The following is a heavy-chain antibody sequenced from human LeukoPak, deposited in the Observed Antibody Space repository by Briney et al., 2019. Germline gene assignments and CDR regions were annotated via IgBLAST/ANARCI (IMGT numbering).Heavy chain of an antibody. CDR3: ATSWGPDTSAFRWGRDGMDV. CDR1: GLTFNNYA. V-gene: IGHV3-23*01. D-gene: IGHD3-16*01. Sequence: PGGSLRLSCAVSGLTFNNYAMSWVRQAPGKGLEWVSAISKSGDHTYYAASAKGRFTIYRDNSKNTQYLQTNSLRAEDTAVYYCATSWGPDTSAFRWGRDGMDVWGQGTTVIVS. J-gene: IGHJ6*02. CDR2: ISKSGDHT.